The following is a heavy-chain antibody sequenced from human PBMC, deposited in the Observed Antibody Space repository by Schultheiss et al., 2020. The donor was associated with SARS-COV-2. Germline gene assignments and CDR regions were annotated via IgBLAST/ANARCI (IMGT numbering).Heavy chain of an antibody. CDR1: GYTFSNYY. CDR2: INPNSGGT. Sequence: ASVKVSCKTSGYTFSNYYMHWVRQAPGQGLEWMGWINPNSGGTNYAQKFQGRVTMTRDTSISTAYMELSRLRSDDTAVYYCARVGWEPDYYYYGMDVWGQGTTVTVSS. CDR3: ARVGWEPDYYYYGMDV. J-gene: IGHJ6*02. D-gene: IGHD1-26*01. V-gene: IGHV1-2*02.